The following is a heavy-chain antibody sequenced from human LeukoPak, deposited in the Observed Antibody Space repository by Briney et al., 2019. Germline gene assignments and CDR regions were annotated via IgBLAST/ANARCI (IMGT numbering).Heavy chain of an antibody. V-gene: IGHV3-9*03. Sequence: PGGSLRLSCAASGFTFDDYAMHWVRQAPGKGLEWVSGISWNSGSIGYADSVKGRFTISRDNAKNSLYLQMNSLRAEDMALYYCAKGVAGTGYYFDYWGQGTLVTVSS. D-gene: IGHD6-19*01. CDR1: GFTFDDYA. CDR3: AKGVAGTGYYFDY. J-gene: IGHJ4*02. CDR2: ISWNSGSI.